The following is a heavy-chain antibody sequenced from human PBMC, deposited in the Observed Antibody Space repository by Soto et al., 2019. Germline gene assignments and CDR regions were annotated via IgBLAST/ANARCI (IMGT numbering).Heavy chain of an antibody. CDR3: ARDDIEXDYYDSSDATKVRWFDP. J-gene: IGHJ5*02. V-gene: IGHV4-39*02. CDR2: SYYSGST. Sequence: WETLSLTCTVSGVTISSNSFYWGWIRQPPGKELQWFVSSYYSGSTYDNPSIKSRVTIYVDTAKSQFSLKLGSVTDADTAEYYCARDDIEXDYYDSSDATKVRWFDPWGQGTLVTVSS. D-gene: IGHD3-22*01. CDR1: GVTISSNSFY.